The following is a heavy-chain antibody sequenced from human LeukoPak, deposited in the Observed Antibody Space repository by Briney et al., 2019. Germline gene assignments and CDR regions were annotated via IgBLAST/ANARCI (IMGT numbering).Heavy chain of an antibody. V-gene: IGHV3-30-3*01. CDR2: ISYDGSNK. CDR3: ARDLDSYGYLGVDY. J-gene: IGHJ4*02. CDR1: GFTFSSYA. D-gene: IGHD5-18*01. Sequence: GGSLRLSCAASGFTFSSYAMHWVRQAPGKGLEWVAVISYDGSNKYYADSVKGRFTISRDNSKNTLYLQMNSLRAEDTAVYYCARDLDSYGYLGVDYWGQGTLVTVSS.